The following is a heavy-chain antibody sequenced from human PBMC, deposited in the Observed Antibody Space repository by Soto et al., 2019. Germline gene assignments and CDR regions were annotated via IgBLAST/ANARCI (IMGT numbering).Heavy chain of an antibody. D-gene: IGHD3-10*01. CDR3: ARQGFGQLHGLVDV. CDR1: GGSITSHY. Sequence: NPSETLSLTCSVSGGSITSHYCSWFRQPPGKGLEWIGYIHHSGSTSYNPSLKSRVTMSVDTSKNQFSLKVSSVTAADTALYYCARQGFGQLHGLVDVWGRGTTVTVSS. V-gene: IGHV4-59*08. J-gene: IGHJ6*02. CDR2: IHHSGST.